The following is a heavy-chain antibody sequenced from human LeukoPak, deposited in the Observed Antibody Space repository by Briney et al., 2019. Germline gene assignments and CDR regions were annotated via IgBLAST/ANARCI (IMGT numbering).Heavy chain of an antibody. D-gene: IGHD3-22*01. Sequence: SETLSLTCTVSGGSISSSSYYWGWIRQPPGKGLEWIGSIYYSGSTYYNPSLKSRVTISVDTSKNRFPLKLSSVTAADTAVYYCASYYYDSSAYYGPFDYWGQGTLVTVSS. V-gene: IGHV4-39*01. J-gene: IGHJ4*02. CDR3: ASYYYDSSAYYGPFDY. CDR1: GGSISSSSYY. CDR2: IYYSGST.